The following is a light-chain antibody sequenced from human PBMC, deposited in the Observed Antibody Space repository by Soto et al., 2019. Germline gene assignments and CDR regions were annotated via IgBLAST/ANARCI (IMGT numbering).Light chain of an antibody. CDR3: PQRSNWPLT. J-gene: IGKJ4*01. CDR1: QSVSRS. CDR2: DAS. V-gene: IGKV3-11*01. Sequence: EIVLAQSPATLSLSPGKRASLSCRASQSVSRSLAWYQQKPGQAPRLLIYDASTRATGIPARFSGSGSGTDFTLTISSLEPEDFEVYYCPQRSNWPLTFGGGTKMEIK.